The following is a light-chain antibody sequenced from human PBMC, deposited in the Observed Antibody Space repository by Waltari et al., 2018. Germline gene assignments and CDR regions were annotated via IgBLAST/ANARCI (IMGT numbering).Light chain of an antibody. CDR1: ESVTKY. V-gene: IGKV3-20*01. CDR3: QQYVSSPKT. J-gene: IGKJ1*01. Sequence: EIVLTQSPGTLSLSPGERATLPCRASESVTKYVAWYQHKPGQAPRLLIYGASTRVIGIPDRISGSGSGTDFTLTITRLEPEEFAMYYCQQYVSSPKTFGPGTKVEIK. CDR2: GAS.